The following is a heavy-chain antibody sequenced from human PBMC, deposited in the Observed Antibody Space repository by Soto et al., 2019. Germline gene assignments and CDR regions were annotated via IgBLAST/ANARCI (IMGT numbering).Heavy chain of an antibody. Sequence: LGGSLRLSCTASGFTFSDYYMSWIRQAPGKGLEWVSDISSSGSAIYYADSVKGRFTISRDNAKNSLYLQMSSLRVEDTAVYYCARARWRSVGEDYWGQGTLVTVSS. V-gene: IGHV3-11*01. CDR3: ARARWRSVGEDY. D-gene: IGHD1-26*01. CDR1: GFTFSDYY. CDR2: ISSSGSAI. J-gene: IGHJ4*02.